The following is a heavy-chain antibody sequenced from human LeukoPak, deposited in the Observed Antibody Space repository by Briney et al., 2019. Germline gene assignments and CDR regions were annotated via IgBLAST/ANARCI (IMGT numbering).Heavy chain of an antibody. CDR3: AREVDREGFDY. Sequence: GASVKVSCRASGYTFTGYYMHWVRQAPGQGLEWMGRINPNSGGTNYAQKFQGRVTMTRDTSISTAYMELSRLRSDDTAVYYCAREVDREGFDYWGQGTLVTVSS. J-gene: IGHJ4*02. CDR1: GYTFTGYY. V-gene: IGHV1-2*06. D-gene: IGHD3-10*01. CDR2: INPNSGGT.